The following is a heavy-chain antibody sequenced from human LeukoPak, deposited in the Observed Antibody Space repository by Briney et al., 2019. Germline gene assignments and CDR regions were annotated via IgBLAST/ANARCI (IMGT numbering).Heavy chain of an antibody. CDR1: GFTFSSYA. D-gene: IGHD6-13*01. Sequence: GGSLRLSCAASGFTFSSYAMNWVRQAPRKGLEWVAVISGSGGSTYYADSVKGRFTISRDNSKNTLYLQMDSLRAEDTVAYYCAKAPHSSSWSPFDYWGQGTLVTVSS. V-gene: IGHV3-23*01. J-gene: IGHJ4*02. CDR2: ISGSGGST. CDR3: AKAPHSSSWSPFDY.